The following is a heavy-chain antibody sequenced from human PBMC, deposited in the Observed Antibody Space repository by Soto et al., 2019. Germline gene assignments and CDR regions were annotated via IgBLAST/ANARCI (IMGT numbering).Heavy chain of an antibody. D-gene: IGHD1-20*01. CDR3: AKDSSYYTWNDAYYYYGMDV. J-gene: IGHJ6*02. CDR1: GFTFSSYG. Sequence: GGSLRLSCAASGFTFSSYGMHWVRQAPGKGLEWVAVISYDGSNKYYADSVKGRFTISRDNSKNTLYLQMNSLRAEDTAVYYCAKDSSYYTWNDAYYYYGMDVWGQGTTVTVSS. CDR2: ISYDGSNK. V-gene: IGHV3-30*18.